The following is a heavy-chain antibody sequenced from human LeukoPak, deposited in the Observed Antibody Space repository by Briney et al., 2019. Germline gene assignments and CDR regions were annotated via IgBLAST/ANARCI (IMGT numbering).Heavy chain of an antibody. CDR1: GGSISSRTYF. J-gene: IGHJ6*03. D-gene: IGHD2-15*01. V-gene: IGHV4-39*07. CDR3: VRDVQGDPIFFYYMDV. Sequence: PSETLSLTCSVSGGSISSRTYFWGRIRQTPGKGLEWIGNIYYSGSTYYNPSLKSRVTISVDTSKNQFSLKLRFVTAADTAVYYCVRDVQGDPIFFYYMDVWGKGTTVTVSS. CDR2: IYYSGST.